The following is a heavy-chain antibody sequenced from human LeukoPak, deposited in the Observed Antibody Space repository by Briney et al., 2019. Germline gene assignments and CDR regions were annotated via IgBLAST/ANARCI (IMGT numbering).Heavy chain of an antibody. CDR2: ISSSSSYI. D-gene: IGHD6-19*01. J-gene: IGHJ4*02. CDR3: AREAPQQWLVPGREIYYFDY. CDR1: GFTFSSYS. V-gene: IGHV3-21*01. Sequence: PGGSLRLSCAASGFTFSSYSMNWVRQAPGEGLEWVSSISSSSSYIYYADSVKGRFTISRDNAKNSLYLQMNSLRAEDTAVYYCAREAPQQWLVPGREIYYFDYWGQGTLVTVSS.